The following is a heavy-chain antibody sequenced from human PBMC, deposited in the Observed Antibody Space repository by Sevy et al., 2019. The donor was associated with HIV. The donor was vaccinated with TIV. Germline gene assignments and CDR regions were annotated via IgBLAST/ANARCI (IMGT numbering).Heavy chain of an antibody. V-gene: IGHV4-59*01. J-gene: IGHJ5*02. CDR1: TGYINNYY. D-gene: IGHD6-19*01. CDR2: IYYRGNT. CDR3: ARAEYGHSRGWYSWLDA. Sequence: SETLSLTCTVSTGYINNYYWTWVRQSPGKGLEWIGYIYYRGNTKYNPSLESRVSMSIDTNKEQFSLTLTSVTGADSAIYYRARAEYGHSRGWYSWLDAWGQGILVTVSS.